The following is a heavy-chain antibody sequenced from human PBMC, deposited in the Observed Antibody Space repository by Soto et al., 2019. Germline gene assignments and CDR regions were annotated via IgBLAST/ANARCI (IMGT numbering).Heavy chain of an antibody. J-gene: IGHJ4*02. CDR1: GYSSTNYD. V-gene: IGHV1-18*01. CDR2: INVYNGNT. D-gene: IGHD6-13*01. Sequence: AASVKVSCKASGYSSTNYDINWVRQAPGQGLEWMGWINVYNGNTNYAQKLQGRVTMTTDTSTSTAYMELRSLRSDDTAVYYCARGRLIGSWSIFDYWGQGALVTSPQ. CDR3: ARGRLIGSWSIFDY.